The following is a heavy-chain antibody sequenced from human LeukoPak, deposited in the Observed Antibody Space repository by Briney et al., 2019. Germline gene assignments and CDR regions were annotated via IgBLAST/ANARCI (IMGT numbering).Heavy chain of an antibody. V-gene: IGHV3-74*01. CDR1: GFTFRSYW. Sequence: GGSLRLSCAASGFTFRSYWMQWVRQAPGKWLVWVSRINTDGSSTTYADSVKGRFTISRDNAKNTLYLQMNSLRAEDTAVYFCATSDYASRYYFDGWGQATLVTVSS. J-gene: IGHJ4*02. D-gene: IGHD4-17*01. CDR2: INTDGSST. CDR3: ATSDYASRYYFDG.